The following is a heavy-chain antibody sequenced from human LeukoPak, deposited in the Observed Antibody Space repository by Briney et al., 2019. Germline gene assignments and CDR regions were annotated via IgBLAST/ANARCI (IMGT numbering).Heavy chain of an antibody. V-gene: IGHV1-18*01. D-gene: IGHD6-19*01. Sequence: GASVKVSCKASGYTFSNYGLSWVRQAPGQGLEWMGWINPYNDNTKYTQNLQGRVTMTTDTSTGTAYMELRSLRSDDTAIYYCARDLREIISVAGFDPWGQGTLVTVSS. CDR3: ARDLREIISVAGFDP. CDR2: INPYNDNT. J-gene: IGHJ5*02. CDR1: GYTFSNYG.